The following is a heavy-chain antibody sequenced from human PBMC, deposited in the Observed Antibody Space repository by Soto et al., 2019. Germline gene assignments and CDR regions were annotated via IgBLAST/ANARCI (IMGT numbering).Heavy chain of an antibody. J-gene: IGHJ6*03. CDR1: GGSISSSSYY. Sequence: SETLSLTCTVSGGSISSSSYYWGWIRQPPGKGLEWIGSIYYSGSTYYNPSLKSRVTISVDTSKNQFSLKLSSVTAADTAVYYCAGREDCSSTSCFTYYYYYMDVWGKGTTVTVSS. D-gene: IGHD2-2*01. CDR3: AGREDCSSTSCFTYYYYYMDV. CDR2: IYYSGST. V-gene: IGHV4-39*01.